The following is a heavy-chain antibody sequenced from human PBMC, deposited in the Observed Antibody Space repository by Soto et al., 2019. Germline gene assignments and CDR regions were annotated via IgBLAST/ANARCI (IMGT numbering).Heavy chain of an antibody. Sequence: PSETMSLSRIVSKGFISNYFCTWSRPPPERGQEWIGYISYSGTTNYNDSLKSRVTISVDTSANQFSLGVRTVSAADTAVYYCVWIWVLGEVSPYIRHSGPGTRVTV. D-gene: IGHD3-3*01. V-gene: IGHV4-59*01. CDR2: ISYSGTT. CDR3: VWIWVLGEVSPYIRH. CDR1: KGFISNYF. J-gene: IGHJ4*02.